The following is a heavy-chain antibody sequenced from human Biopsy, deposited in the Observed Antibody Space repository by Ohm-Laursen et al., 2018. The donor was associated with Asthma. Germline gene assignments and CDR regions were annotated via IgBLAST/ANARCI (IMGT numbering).Heavy chain of an antibody. J-gene: IGHJ4*02. CDR1: YGSITSGGYY. CDR2: IYYSGST. D-gene: IGHD3-22*01. Sequence: TLSLTCTVSYGSITSGGYYWTWIRQHPGKGLEWIGFIYYSGSTYYNPSLKSQVSISIDTSKNQFSLKLSSVTAADTAVYYCARAQDYYDSRGYYRSFDYWGQGTLVTVSP. CDR3: ARAQDYYDSRGYYRSFDY. V-gene: IGHV4-31*01.